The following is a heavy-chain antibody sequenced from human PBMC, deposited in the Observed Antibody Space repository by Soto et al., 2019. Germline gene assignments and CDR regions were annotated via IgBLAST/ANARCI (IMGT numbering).Heavy chain of an antibody. CDR1: GLTFSSYA. Sequence: EVQLLESGGGLVQPGGSLRLSCAASGLTFSSYAMSWVRQSPGKGLEWVSAISGSGGSTSYADSVKGRFTISRDYSKNTLYLQMNSLRAEDTAVYYCAKEGGLCGSTSCYEAQGWFDPWGQGTLVTVSS. CDR2: ISGSGGST. J-gene: IGHJ5*02. CDR3: AKEGGLCGSTSCYEAQGWFDP. V-gene: IGHV3-23*01. D-gene: IGHD2-2*01.